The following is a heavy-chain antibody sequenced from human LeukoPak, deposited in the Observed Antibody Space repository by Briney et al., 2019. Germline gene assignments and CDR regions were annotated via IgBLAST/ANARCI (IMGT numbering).Heavy chain of an antibody. Sequence: GASVKVSCKASGYTFTSYAMNWVRQAPGQGLEWMGWISPYNGNTDYVQKLQGRVTMTTDTSTNTAYLELRSLKSDDTAVYYCARKPGTSSVVYYFDYWGQGTLVTVSS. V-gene: IGHV1-18*01. CDR1: GYTFTSYA. CDR3: ARKPGTSSVVYYFDY. D-gene: IGHD3-22*01. CDR2: ISPYNGNT. J-gene: IGHJ4*02.